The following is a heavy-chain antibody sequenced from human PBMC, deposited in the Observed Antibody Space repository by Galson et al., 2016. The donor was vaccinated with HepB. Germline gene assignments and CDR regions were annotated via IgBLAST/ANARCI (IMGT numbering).Heavy chain of an antibody. J-gene: IGHJ4*02. CDR3: ARPSVAYYFDH. V-gene: IGHV1-3*01. Sequence: SVKVSCKASGYTFSTHAMHWVRQAPRQRLEWMVWINAGNGNTKYSQKFQGRVTITRDTSASTAHMELSSLRFEDAAVYYCARPSVAYYFDHWGQGTLVTVSS. CDR2: INAGNGNT. D-gene: IGHD2-21*01. CDR1: GYTFSTHA.